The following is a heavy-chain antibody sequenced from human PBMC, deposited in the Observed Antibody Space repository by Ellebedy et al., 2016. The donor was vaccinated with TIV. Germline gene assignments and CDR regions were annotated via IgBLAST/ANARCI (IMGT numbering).Heavy chain of an antibody. CDR1: GFSFRSYW. CDR2: IYQDGSDQ. D-gene: IGHD4-17*01. Sequence: GESLKISCAASGFSFRSYWMSWVRQAPGKGLEWVANIYQDGSDQYYVDSVKGRFTISRDNANKLLFLQMNSLRVEDTAVYYCVRRGSYGDYAVQVNSWFDRWGQGTLVTVSS. CDR3: VRRGSYGDYAVQVNSWFDR. V-gene: IGHV3-7*01. J-gene: IGHJ5*02.